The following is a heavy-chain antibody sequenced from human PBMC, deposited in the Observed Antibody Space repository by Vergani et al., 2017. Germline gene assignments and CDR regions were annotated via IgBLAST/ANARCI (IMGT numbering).Heavy chain of an antibody. J-gene: IGHJ4*02. CDR3: AKRGGAGIAVAGTGY. D-gene: IGHD6-19*01. CDR1: GFTFSNAW. Sequence: EVQLVESGGGLIRPGGSLRLSCAASGFTFSNAWMSGVRQAPGKGLEWVSAISGSGGSTYYADSVKGRFTISSDNSKNTLNLQMNSLRAEDTAVYDCAKRGGAGIAVAGTGYWGQGTLVTVSS. V-gene: IGHV3-23*04. CDR2: ISGSGGST.